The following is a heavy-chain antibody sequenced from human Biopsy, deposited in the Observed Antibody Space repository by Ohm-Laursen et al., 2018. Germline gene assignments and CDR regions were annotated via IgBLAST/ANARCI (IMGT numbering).Heavy chain of an antibody. D-gene: IGHD3-22*01. CDR3: ARDYDTSGYYYVS. CDR2: IFYRGST. V-gene: IGHV4-39*01. Sequence: SDTLSLPCTVSGGSISNNNYYWGWIRQPPGKGLEWIGSIFYRGSTHYKPSLKSRVNISVDTSKNQFSLKLNSVTAADTAVYYCARDYDTSGYYYVSWGQGTLVTVSS. J-gene: IGHJ5*02. CDR1: GGSISNNNYY.